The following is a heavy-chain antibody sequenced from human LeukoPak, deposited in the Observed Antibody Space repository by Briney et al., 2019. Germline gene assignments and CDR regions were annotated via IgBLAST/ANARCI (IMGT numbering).Heavy chain of an antibody. V-gene: IGHV3-30*18. CDR3: AKDSGYYDSSGYLALDY. CDR1: GFTFSSYG. Sequence: GGSLGLSCAASGFTFSSYGMHWVRQAPGKGLEWVAVISYDGSNKYYADSVKGRFTISRDNSKNTLYLQMNSLRAEDTAVYYCAKDSGYYDSSGYLALDYWGQGTLVTVSS. D-gene: IGHD3-22*01. CDR2: ISYDGSNK. J-gene: IGHJ4*02.